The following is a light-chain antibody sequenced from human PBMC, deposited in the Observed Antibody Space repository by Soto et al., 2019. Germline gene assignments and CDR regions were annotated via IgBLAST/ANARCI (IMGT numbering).Light chain of an antibody. Sequence: DVLITQSPYSLAVSLGDWATINCKSSQSVLYSSNNKNYLAWYQQKIGQPPKLXIRWASTRESGVPDRFSGSGYGTDFNLTISSLQAEDVAVYYCQQYYSTPWTFGQGTKVDIK. J-gene: IGKJ1*01. CDR2: WAS. V-gene: IGKV4-1*01. CDR1: QSVLYSSNNKNY. CDR3: QQYYSTPWT.